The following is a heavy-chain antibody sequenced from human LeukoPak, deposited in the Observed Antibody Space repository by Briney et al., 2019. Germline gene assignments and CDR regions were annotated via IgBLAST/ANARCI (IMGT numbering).Heavy chain of an antibody. Sequence: ASVKVSCKASGYTFTGYYMHWVRQAPGQGLEWMGWINPNSGGTNYAQTFQGRVTMTRDTSITTAYMGLSRLRSDDTAVYYCARLVPAGNYYYFGMDVWGQGTTVIVSS. J-gene: IGHJ6*02. CDR2: INPNSGGT. CDR3: ARLVPAGNYYYFGMDV. CDR1: GYTFTGYY. V-gene: IGHV1-2*02. D-gene: IGHD2-2*01.